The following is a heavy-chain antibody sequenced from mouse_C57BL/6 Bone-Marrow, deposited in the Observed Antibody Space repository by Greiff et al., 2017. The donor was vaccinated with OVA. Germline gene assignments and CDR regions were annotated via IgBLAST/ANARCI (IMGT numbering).Heavy chain of an antibody. CDR3: ARSPFITTVERYYFDY. V-gene: IGHV1-42*01. J-gene: IGHJ2*01. Sequence: EVKLEESGPELVKPGASVKISCKASGYSFTGYYMNWVKQSPEKSLEWIGEINPSTGGTTYNQKFKAKATLTVDKSSSTAYMQLKSLTSEDSAVYYCARSPFITTVERYYFDYWGQGTTLTVSS. CDR1: GYSFTGYY. CDR2: INPSTGGT. D-gene: IGHD1-1*01.